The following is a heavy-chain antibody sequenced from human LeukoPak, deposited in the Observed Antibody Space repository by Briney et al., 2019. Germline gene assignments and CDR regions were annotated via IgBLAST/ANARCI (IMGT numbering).Heavy chain of an antibody. CDR3: ARSPEPGPFDC. D-gene: IGHD1-14*01. Sequence: SETLSLTCTVSGGSISRYYWSWIRQPAGKGLEWIGRVHTGGSTNYNPSLKSRVTMSVDTSKNQFSLKLSSVTAADTAVYYCARSPEPGPFDCWGQGTLVTVSS. CDR1: GGSISRYY. J-gene: IGHJ4*02. V-gene: IGHV4-4*07. CDR2: VHTGGST.